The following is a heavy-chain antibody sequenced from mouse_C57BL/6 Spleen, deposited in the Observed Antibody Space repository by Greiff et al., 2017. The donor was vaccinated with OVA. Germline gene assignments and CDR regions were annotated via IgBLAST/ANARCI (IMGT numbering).Heavy chain of an antibody. J-gene: IGHJ2*01. CDR1: GYAFSSYW. Sequence: VKLQESGAELVKPGASVKISCKASGYAFSSYWMNWVKQRPGKGLEWIGQIYPGDGDTNYNGKFKGKATLTADKSSSTAYMQLSSLTSEDSAVYFCARESYYYGSTYYFDYWGQGTTLTVSS. D-gene: IGHD1-1*01. V-gene: IGHV1-80*01. CDR3: ARESYYYGSTYYFDY. CDR2: IYPGDGDT.